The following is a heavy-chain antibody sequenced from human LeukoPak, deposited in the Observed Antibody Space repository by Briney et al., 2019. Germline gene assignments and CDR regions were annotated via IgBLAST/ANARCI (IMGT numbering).Heavy chain of an antibody. J-gene: IGHJ4*02. V-gene: IGHV5-51*01. CDR3: ARGQVGDMRYFDY. CDR2: IYPDDSDT. D-gene: IGHD1-26*01. Sequence: GESLKISCKGSGSSFTNYWIGWVRQMPGEGLEWVGSIYPDDSDTRYSPSFQGQVTIPADKSISTAYLQWSSLQASDTAMYYCARGQVGDMRYFDYWGQGTQVTVSS. CDR1: GSSFTNYW.